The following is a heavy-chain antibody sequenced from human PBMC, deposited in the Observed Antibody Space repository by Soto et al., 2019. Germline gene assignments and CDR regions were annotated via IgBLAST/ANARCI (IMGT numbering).Heavy chain of an antibody. Sequence: QLQLQESGPGLVKPSETLSLTCTVSGGSINSSRYYWGWIRQSPGKGLEWIASVYYRGNTYDNPALRSRVTISVDMSKTQFALKLSSVTAADTALYYCARHVGLGDPSYVDHWGQGTLVIVSS. CDR2: VYYRGNT. CDR3: ARHVGLGDPSYVDH. CDR1: GGSINSSRYY. D-gene: IGHD3-16*01. J-gene: IGHJ5*02. V-gene: IGHV4-39*01.